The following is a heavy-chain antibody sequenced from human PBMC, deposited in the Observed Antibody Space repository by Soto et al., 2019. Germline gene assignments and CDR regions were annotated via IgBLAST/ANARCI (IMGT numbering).Heavy chain of an antibody. V-gene: IGHV3-23*01. Sequence: EVPLLESGGGLVQPGGSLRLSCTASGFTFSSQVMSWVRQAPGKGLEWVSAISGSSGSIYYADAVKGRFTISRDNSKNTLYLQMNNLRAEDTAVYYCAKGLVLQWFGEPPFYWGQGTLVTVSS. CDR2: ISGSSGSI. D-gene: IGHD3-10*01. J-gene: IGHJ4*02. CDR3: AKGLVLQWFGEPPFY. CDR1: GFTFSSQV.